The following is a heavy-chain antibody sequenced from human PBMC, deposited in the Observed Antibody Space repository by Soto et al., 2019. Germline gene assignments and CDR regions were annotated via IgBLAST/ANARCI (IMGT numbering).Heavy chain of an antibody. Sequence: PSETLSLTCAVYGGSFSGYYWSWIRQPPGKGLEWIGEINHSGSTNYNPSLKSRVTISVDTSKNQFSLKLSSVTAADTAVYYCARAAPRYCSGGSCYSGRAYWGQGTLVTVS. CDR3: ARAAPRYCSGGSCYSGRAY. CDR2: INHSGST. D-gene: IGHD2-15*01. CDR1: GGSFSGYY. V-gene: IGHV4-34*01. J-gene: IGHJ4*02.